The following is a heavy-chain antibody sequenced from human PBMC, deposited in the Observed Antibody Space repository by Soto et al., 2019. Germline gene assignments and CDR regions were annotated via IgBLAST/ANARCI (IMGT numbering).Heavy chain of an antibody. J-gene: IGHJ4*02. CDR1: GGSISSGDW. V-gene: IGHV4-4*02. D-gene: IGHD2-21*02. CDR2: IYYSGST. Sequence: QVQLQESGPGLVKPSGTLSLTCAVSGGSISSGDWCWSWVRQSPGKGLEWIGEIYYSGSTTYNPSLKSRVPISADKSENQFSLRLSSVTAADTAVYYCVRRGCDSIFGSLDYWGQGTLVTVSS. CDR3: VRRGCDSIFGSLDY.